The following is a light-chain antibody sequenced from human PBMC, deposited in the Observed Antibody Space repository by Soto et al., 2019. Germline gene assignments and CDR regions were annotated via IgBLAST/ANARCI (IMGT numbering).Light chain of an antibody. CDR3: KSYAGSNTYV. Sequence: ALTQPPSASGSPGQSVTISCTGTKNDVGFYDFVSWYQHHPGKAPRLIIYEVVQRPSGVPDRFSGSKSGNTASLTVSGLQAADGADYFCKSYAGSNTYVFGSGTRSPS. J-gene: IGLJ1*01. CDR1: KNDVGFYDF. CDR2: EVV. V-gene: IGLV2-8*01.